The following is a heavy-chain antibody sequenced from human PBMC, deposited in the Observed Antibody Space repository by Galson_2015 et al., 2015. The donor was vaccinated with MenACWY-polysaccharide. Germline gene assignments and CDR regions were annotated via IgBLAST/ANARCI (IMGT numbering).Heavy chain of an antibody. CDR2: TWYDGSKK. D-gene: IGHD3-16*01. CDR1: GFTFSSYA. Sequence: SLRLPCAASGFTFSSYAMHRVRQAPGKGLEWVAVTWYDGSKKYYAESVKGRFTISRDNAKNTLYLQMDSLRVEDTAVYYCARVSSTESFYYYSGMDVWGQGTTVTVSS. J-gene: IGHJ6*02. CDR3: ARVSSTESFYYYSGMDV. V-gene: IGHV3-33*01.